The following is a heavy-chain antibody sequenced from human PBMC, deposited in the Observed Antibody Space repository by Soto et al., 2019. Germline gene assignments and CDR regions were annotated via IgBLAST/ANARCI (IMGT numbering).Heavy chain of an antibody. Sequence: GGSLRLSCAASGFAFSSYAMHWVRRAPGKGLEWVAVISYDASNKYYADSVKGRFTISRDNSKKTMYLQMSSLRAEDTAVYYCARPFSSGWYGDFDFWGQGTLVTVSS. CDR1: GFAFSSYA. J-gene: IGHJ4*02. V-gene: IGHV3-30-3*01. D-gene: IGHD6-19*01. CDR2: ISYDASNK. CDR3: ARPFSSGWYGDFDF.